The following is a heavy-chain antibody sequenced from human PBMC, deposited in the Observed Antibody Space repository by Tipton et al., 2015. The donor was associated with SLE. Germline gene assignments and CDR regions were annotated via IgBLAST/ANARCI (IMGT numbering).Heavy chain of an antibody. D-gene: IGHD3-3*01. Sequence: TLSLTCTVSGGSISSSSYYWGWIRQPPGKGLEWIGSIYYSGSTYYNPSLKSRVTISVDTSKNQFSPKLSSVTAADTAVYYCASEAYDFWSGPSAYFQHWGQGTLVTVSS. J-gene: IGHJ1*01. CDR3: ASEAYDFWSGPSAYFQH. CDR1: GGSISSSSYY. V-gene: IGHV4-39*07. CDR2: IYYSGST.